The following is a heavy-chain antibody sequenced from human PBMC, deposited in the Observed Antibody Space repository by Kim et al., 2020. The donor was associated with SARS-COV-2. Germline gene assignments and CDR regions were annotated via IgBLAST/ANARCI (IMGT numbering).Heavy chain of an antibody. J-gene: IGHJ3*02. D-gene: IGHD3-9*01. CDR2: IKQDGSEK. CDR3: ARDRVSALRYFDWLFSLDAFDI. CDR1: GFTFSSYW. Sequence: GGSLRLSCAASGFTFSSYWMSWVRQAPGKGLAWVANIKQDGSEKYYVDSVKGRFIISRDNAKNSLYLQMNSLRAEDTAVYYCARDRVSALRYFDWLFSLDAFDIWGQGTMVTVSS. V-gene: IGHV3-7*01.